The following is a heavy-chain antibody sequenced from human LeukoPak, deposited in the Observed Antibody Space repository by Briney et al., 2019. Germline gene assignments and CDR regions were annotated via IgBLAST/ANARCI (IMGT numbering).Heavy chain of an antibody. CDR2: IYPSGST. CDR1: GFAFNYA. J-gene: IGHJ5*02. V-gene: IGHV4-38-2*01. CDR3: ARAYFSSWYMNWFDP. Sequence: PGESLRLSCAASGFAFNYAWVSWVRQAPGKGLEWIGSIYPSGSTYYYPSLKSRVTISLDTSKNQFSLKLSSVTAADTAVYYCARAYFSSWYMNWFDPWGQGTLVTVSS. D-gene: IGHD6-13*01.